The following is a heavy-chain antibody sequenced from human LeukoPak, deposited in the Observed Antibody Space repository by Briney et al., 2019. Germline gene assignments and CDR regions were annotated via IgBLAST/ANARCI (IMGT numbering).Heavy chain of an antibody. D-gene: IGHD6-13*01. J-gene: IGHJ6*02. CDR3: ASGIAAAGNHYYYYYYGMDV. CDR2: IYYSGST. CDR1: GGSISSYY. V-gene: IGHV4-59*12. Sequence: PSETLSLTCTVSGGSISSYYWSWIRQPPGKGLEWIGYIYYSGSTNYNPSLKSRVTISVDTSKNQFSLKLSSVTAADTAVYYCASGIAAAGNHYYYYYYGMDVWGQGTTVSVSS.